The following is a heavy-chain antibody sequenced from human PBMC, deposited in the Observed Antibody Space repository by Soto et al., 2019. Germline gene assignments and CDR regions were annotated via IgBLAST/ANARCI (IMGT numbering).Heavy chain of an antibody. V-gene: IGHV3-23*01. J-gene: IGHJ4*02. CDR2: VSIGGST. CDR1: GFTFSSYA. CDR3: AKRRGAGGHFDY. D-gene: IGHD2-15*01. Sequence: GGSLRLSCVASGFTFSSYAMGWVRQGPGKGLEWVAVVSIGGSTRYADSVRGRFTISRDNSKNTLSLQMNSLTAEDTAVYFCAKRRGAGGHFDYWGQGALVTVSS.